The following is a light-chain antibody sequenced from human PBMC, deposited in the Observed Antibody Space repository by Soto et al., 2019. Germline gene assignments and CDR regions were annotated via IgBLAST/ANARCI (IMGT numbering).Light chain of an antibody. J-gene: IGLJ2*01. CDR2: KNN. CDR1: NSNIRSNY. CDR3: AAWDDSLSGVV. Sequence: QSVLTQPPSASGTPGQRVTISCSGSNSNIRSNYVYWYQQLPGTTPKLLIYKNNQRPSGVPDRFSDSKSGTSASLAISGLRSEDEADYYCAAWDDSLSGVVFGGGTKLTVL. V-gene: IGLV1-47*01.